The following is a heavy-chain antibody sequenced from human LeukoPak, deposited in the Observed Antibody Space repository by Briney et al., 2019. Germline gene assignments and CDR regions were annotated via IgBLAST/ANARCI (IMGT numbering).Heavy chain of an antibody. Sequence: SETLSLTCTVSGGSISYYYWSWIRQSPGKGLEWIGYIYYSGTTNYNPSLKSRVTISVNTSKTQFSLQLRSVTAADTAVYYCAREDPQTTVPEGMDVWGQGTTVTVSS. V-gene: IGHV4-59*01. J-gene: IGHJ6*02. CDR2: IYYSGTT. CDR3: AREDPQTTVPEGMDV. D-gene: IGHD4-17*01. CDR1: GGSISYYY.